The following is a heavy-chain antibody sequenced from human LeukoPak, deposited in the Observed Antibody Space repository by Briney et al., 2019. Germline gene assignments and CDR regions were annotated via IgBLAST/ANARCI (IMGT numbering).Heavy chain of an antibody. CDR3: ARGPPGYSSGWQVPYGMDV. Sequence: GRSLRLSCAASGFTFSSYAMHWVRQAPGKGLEWVAVISYDGSNKYYADSVKGRFTISRDNSKNTLYLQMNSLRAEDTAVYYCARGPPGYSSGWQVPYGMDVWGQGTTVTVSS. CDR1: GFTFSSYA. J-gene: IGHJ6*02. V-gene: IGHV3-30*04. D-gene: IGHD6-19*01. CDR2: ISYDGSNK.